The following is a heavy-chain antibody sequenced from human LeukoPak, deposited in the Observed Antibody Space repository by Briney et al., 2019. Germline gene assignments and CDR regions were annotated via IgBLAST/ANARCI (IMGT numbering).Heavy chain of an antibody. V-gene: IGHV1-2*06. D-gene: IGHD1-1*01. J-gene: IGHJ3*02. CDR1: GYTFTGYY. CDR2: INPDSGGT. Sequence: GASVSVSCEASGYTFTGYYMHWVRQAPGQWLEWMGRINPDSGGTNYAQKFQGRVTMTRDTSISTAYMELSRLRSDDTAVYYCARDGTFGNDDFDIWGHGTMVTVSS. CDR3: ARDGTFGNDDFDI.